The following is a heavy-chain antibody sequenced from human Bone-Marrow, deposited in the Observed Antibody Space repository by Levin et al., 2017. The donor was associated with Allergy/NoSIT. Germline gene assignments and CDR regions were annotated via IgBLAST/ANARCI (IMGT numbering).Heavy chain of an antibody. D-gene: IGHD3-9*01. J-gene: IGHJ4*02. CDR1: GFPFSSYA. Sequence: GESLRLSCAASGFPFSSYAMSWVRQAPGKGLEWVSAISGGGSSTYYADSVRGRFTISRDNSKNTLYLQINSLRAEDTAVYYCAKDFNLEVLAIHFDYWGQGALVTVSS. V-gene: IGHV3-23*01. CDR3: AKDFNLEVLAIHFDY. CDR2: ISGGGSST.